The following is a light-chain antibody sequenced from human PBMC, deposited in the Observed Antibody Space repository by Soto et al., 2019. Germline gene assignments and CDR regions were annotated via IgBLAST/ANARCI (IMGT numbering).Light chain of an antibody. CDR1: QTISSW. CDR2: NAS. CDR3: QQLNSYPRT. J-gene: IGKJ4*01. V-gene: IGKV1-5*03. Sequence: IQMTQAPSTPSASVGDRVTITCRASQTISSWLAWYQQKPGKAPKLLIYNASTLQSGVPSRFSGSGSGTDFTLTINSLQPEDFATYYCQQLNSYPRTFGGGTNVDIK.